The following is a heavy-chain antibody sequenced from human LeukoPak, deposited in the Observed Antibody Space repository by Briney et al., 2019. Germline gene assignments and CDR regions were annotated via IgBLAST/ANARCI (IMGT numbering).Heavy chain of an antibody. V-gene: IGHV3-48*03. CDR1: GFTFRSYE. Sequence: GGSLSFSGAASGFTFRSYEMNWPRKAQGKGLRWVSYISSSGSTIYYADSVKGRFTISRDNAKNSLYLQMNSLRAEDTAVYYCARLEGVATIPNWGQGTLVTVSS. J-gene: IGHJ4*02. CDR2: ISSSGSTI. CDR3: ARLEGVATIPN. D-gene: IGHD5-12*01.